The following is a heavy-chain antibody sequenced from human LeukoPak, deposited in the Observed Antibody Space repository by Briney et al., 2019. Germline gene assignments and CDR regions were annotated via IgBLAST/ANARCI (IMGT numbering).Heavy chain of an antibody. Sequence: ASVKVSCKVSGYTLTELSMHWVRQAPGKGLEWMGGFDPEDSETIYAQKFQGRVTMTEDTSTDTAYMELSSLRSEDTAVYYCATCKVWDQNCSGGKVHYWGQGTLVTVSS. J-gene: IGHJ4*02. V-gene: IGHV1-24*01. CDR1: GYTLTELS. CDR2: FDPEDSET. CDR3: ATCKVWDQNCSGGKVHY. D-gene: IGHD2-15*01.